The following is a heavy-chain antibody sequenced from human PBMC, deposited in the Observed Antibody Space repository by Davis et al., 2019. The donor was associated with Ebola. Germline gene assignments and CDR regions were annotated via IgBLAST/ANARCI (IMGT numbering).Heavy chain of an antibody. CDR1: GFRFSDYH. CDR3: VREKSGDLDY. D-gene: IGHD1-1*01. Sequence: PGGSLRLSCAASGFRFSDYHMSWIRQAPGKGLESVAYITNSGHKIFYADTVKGRFTISRDNAKNSVSIQMDRLRAEDTATYFCVREKSGDLDYWGQGIQVSVSS. CDR2: ITNSGHKI. J-gene: IGHJ4*02. V-gene: IGHV3-11*04.